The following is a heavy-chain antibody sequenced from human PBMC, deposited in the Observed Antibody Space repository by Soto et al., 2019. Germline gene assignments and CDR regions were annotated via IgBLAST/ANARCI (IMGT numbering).Heavy chain of an antibody. D-gene: IGHD2-15*01. CDR1: GYTLTELS. Sequence: ASVKVSCKVSGYTLTELSMHWVRQAPGKGLEWMGGFDSEDGETIYAQKFQGRVTMTEDTSTDTAYMELSSLRSEDTAVYYCATASTVVTHRGYYYYGMDVWGQGTTVTVSS. CDR2: FDSEDGET. V-gene: IGHV1-24*01. J-gene: IGHJ6*02. CDR3: ATASTVVTHRGYYYYGMDV.